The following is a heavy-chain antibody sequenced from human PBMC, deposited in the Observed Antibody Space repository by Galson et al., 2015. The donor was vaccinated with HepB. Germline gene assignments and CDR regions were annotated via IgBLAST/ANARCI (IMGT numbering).Heavy chain of an antibody. V-gene: IGHV3-33*08. D-gene: IGHD4-17*01. CDR3: ARVIDYGDYIDY. J-gene: IGHJ4*02. Sequence: SLRLSCAASGFTFSSYGMHWVRQAPGKGLEWVAVIWYDGSNKYYADSVKGRFTISRDNSKNTLYLQMNSLRAEDTAVYYCARVIDYGDYIDYWGQGTLVTVPS. CDR1: GFTFSSYG. CDR2: IWYDGSNK.